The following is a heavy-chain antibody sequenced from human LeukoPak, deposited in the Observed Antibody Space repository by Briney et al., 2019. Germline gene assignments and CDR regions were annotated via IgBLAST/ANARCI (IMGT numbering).Heavy chain of an antibody. CDR3: AKSWFGELFLFDY. V-gene: IGHV3-23*01. CDR2: ISGSGGGT. CDR1: GFTFSSYA. J-gene: IGHJ4*02. D-gene: IGHD3-10*01. Sequence: GGSLRLSCAASGFTFSSYAMSWVRQAPGKGLEWVSAISGSGGGTYYADSVKGRFTISRDNSKNTLYLQMNSLRAEDTAVYYCAKSWFGELFLFDYWGQGTLVTVSS.